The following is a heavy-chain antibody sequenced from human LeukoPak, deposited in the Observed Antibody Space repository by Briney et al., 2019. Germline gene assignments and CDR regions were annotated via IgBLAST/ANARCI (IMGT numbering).Heavy chain of an antibody. CDR2: IYPGDSDT. D-gene: IGHD5-18*01. Sequence: KPGESLKISCKGSGYRFTSYWIGWVRQMPGKGLEWMGIIYPGDSDTRYSPSFQGQVTISADKSISTAYLQWNSLKASDTAMYYCARHTGYSNGAVYNVYMDVWGRGTTVTVSS. V-gene: IGHV5-51*01. CDR1: GYRFTSYW. CDR3: ARHTGYSNGAVYNVYMDV. J-gene: IGHJ6*03.